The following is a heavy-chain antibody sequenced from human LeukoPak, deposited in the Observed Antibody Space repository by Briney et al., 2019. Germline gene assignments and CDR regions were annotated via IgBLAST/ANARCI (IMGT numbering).Heavy chain of an antibody. CDR1: GGTFSSYA. V-gene: IGHV1-69*13. D-gene: IGHD1-26*01. J-gene: IGHJ3*02. CDR2: IIPIFGTA. CDR3: AREGMGATSRAFDI. Sequence: SVKVSCKASGGTFSSYAISWVRQAPGQGLEWMGGIIPIFGTANYAQKFQGRVTITADESTSTAYMELSSLRSEDTAVYYCAREGMGATSRAFDIWGQGTMVTVSS.